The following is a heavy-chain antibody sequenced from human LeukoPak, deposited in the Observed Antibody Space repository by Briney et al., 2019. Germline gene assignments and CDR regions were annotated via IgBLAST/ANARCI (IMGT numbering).Heavy chain of an antibody. Sequence: SETLSLTCTVSGGSISSYYWSWIRQPPGKGLEWIGSIYYSGSTYYNPSLKSRVTISVDTSKNQFSLKLSSVTAADTAVYYCARLCSSTSCYTYWGQGTLVTVSS. V-gene: IGHV4-59*05. J-gene: IGHJ4*02. CDR1: GGSISSYY. CDR3: ARLCSSTSCYTY. CDR2: IYYSGST. D-gene: IGHD2-2*02.